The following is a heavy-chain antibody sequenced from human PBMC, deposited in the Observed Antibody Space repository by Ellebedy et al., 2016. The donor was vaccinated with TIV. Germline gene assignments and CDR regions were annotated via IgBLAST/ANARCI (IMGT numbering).Heavy chain of an antibody. CDR1: GLTFNNYG. V-gene: IGHV3-33*01. Sequence: GESLKISCTASGLTFNNYGLHWVRQAPGAGLGWVAFIWFDGSSKYYADSVKGRFTISRDNTENTLYLQMNSLRAEDTAIYFCARDPVGVGPAFDVWGQGTMVTVSS. CDR3: ARDPVGVGPAFDV. J-gene: IGHJ3*01. CDR2: IWFDGSSK. D-gene: IGHD4-23*01.